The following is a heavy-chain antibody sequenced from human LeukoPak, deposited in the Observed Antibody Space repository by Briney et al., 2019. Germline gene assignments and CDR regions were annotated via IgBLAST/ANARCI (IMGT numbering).Heavy chain of an antibody. J-gene: IGHJ4*02. D-gene: IGHD3-9*01. Sequence: GGSLRLSCAASGFTFSSYDMHWVRQATGKGLEWVSAIGTAGDTYYPGSVKGRFTISRENAKNSLYLQMNSLRAGDTAVYYCARTYYDILTSYNPYFDYWGQGTLVTVSS. CDR1: GFTFSSYD. V-gene: IGHV3-13*01. CDR3: ARTYYDILTSYNPYFDY. CDR2: IGTAGDT.